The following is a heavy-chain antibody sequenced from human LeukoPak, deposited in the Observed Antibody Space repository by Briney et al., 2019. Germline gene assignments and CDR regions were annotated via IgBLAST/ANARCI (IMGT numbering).Heavy chain of an antibody. CDR1: GGSFNGYY. CDR2: INHSGGA. J-gene: IGHJ4*02. CDR3: ARVPLRFLEPFDY. D-gene: IGHD3-3*01. Sequence: SDTLSLTCAVYGGSFNGYYWSWIRQPPGKGVEWIGEINHSGGANYNPSLKIRVTISADTSKTQISLNLGSVTAADTAVYYCARVPLRFLEPFDYWGQGTLVTVSS. V-gene: IGHV4-34*01.